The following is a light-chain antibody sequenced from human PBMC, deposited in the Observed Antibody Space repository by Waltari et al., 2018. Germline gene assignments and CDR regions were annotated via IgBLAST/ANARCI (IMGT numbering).Light chain of an antibody. CDR3: QAWDRTSVV. CDR1: QLRNLH. Sequence: SYELTQPPSVSVSPGQTASISCSGDQLRNLHVSWYQQKPGQSPVVVISLGNRRPSGIPERFSGSNSGNTATLTISGTQAMDEADYYCQAWDRTSVVFGGGTKLTVL. V-gene: IGLV3-1*01. CDR2: LGN. J-gene: IGLJ2*01.